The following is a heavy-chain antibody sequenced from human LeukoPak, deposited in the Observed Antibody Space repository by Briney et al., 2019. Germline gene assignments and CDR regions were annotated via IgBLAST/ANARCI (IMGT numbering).Heavy chain of an antibody. CDR3: ARMWAVAGIVGGDYFDS. Sequence: PGGSLSLSCAPSEFTDSSHYMSGLRQARGRGREWVSVLYSDGSTYYTDSVKDRFTISRDNSKNTLYLQMNSLRAEDTAVYYCARMWAVAGIVGGDYFDSWGQGTLVTVSS. V-gene: IGHV3-66*01. J-gene: IGHJ4*02. D-gene: IGHD6-19*01. CDR2: LYSDGST. CDR1: EFTDSSHY.